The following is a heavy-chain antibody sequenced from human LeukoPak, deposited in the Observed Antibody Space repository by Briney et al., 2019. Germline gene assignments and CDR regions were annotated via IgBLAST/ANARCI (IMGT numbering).Heavy chain of an antibody. Sequence: GGSLRLSCAASGFTFSSYEMNWVRQAPGKGLGWVSYISSSGSTIYYADSVKGRFTISRDNAKNSLYLQMNSLRAEDTAVYYCARVLWFGEEAFDYWGQGTLVTVSS. CDR1: GFTFSSYE. CDR2: ISSSGSTI. V-gene: IGHV3-48*03. D-gene: IGHD3-10*01. CDR3: ARVLWFGEEAFDY. J-gene: IGHJ4*02.